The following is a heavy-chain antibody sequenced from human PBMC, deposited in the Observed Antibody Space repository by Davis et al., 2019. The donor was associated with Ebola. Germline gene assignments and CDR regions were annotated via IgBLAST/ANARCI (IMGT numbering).Heavy chain of an antibody. Sequence: ASVKVSCKASGYTFTSYYMHWVRQAPGQGLEWMGIINPSGGSTSYAQKFQGRVTMTRDTSTSTVYMELSSLRSEDTAVYYCAVSSMSKVSYYYYGMDVWGQGTTVTVSS. D-gene: IGHD1-14*01. V-gene: IGHV1-46*01. J-gene: IGHJ6*02. CDR3: AVSSMSKVSYYYYGMDV. CDR2: INPSGGST. CDR1: GYTFTSYY.